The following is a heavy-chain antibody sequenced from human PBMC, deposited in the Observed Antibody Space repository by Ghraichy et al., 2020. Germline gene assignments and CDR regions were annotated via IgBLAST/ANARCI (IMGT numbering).Heavy chain of an antibody. Sequence: GGSLRRSCAASGFTFSTYAMSWVRQAPGKGLEWVSALRGSGDSTYYADSVKGRFTISRDNSKNTLYLQMNRLSVEDTAVYFCAKGRSTTNHYDYWGQGTLVTVSS. CDR2: LRGSGDST. J-gene: IGHJ4*02. V-gene: IGHV3-23*01. D-gene: IGHD2/OR15-2a*01. CDR1: GFTFSTYA. CDR3: AKGRSTTNHYDY.